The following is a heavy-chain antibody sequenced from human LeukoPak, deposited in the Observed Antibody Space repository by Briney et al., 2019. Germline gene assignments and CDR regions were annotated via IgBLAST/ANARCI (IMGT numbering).Heavy chain of an antibody. CDR1: GFTFSSYS. D-gene: IGHD6-13*01. CDR3: ARVRQKDIAAAELHDAFDI. CDR2: ISSSSSYI. Sequence: PGGSLRLSCAASGFTFSSYSMNWVRQAPGKGLEWVSSISSSSSYIYYADSVKGRFTISRDNAKNSLYLQMNSLRAEDTAVYYCARVRQKDIAAAELHDAFDIWGQGTMVTVSS. J-gene: IGHJ3*02. V-gene: IGHV3-21*01.